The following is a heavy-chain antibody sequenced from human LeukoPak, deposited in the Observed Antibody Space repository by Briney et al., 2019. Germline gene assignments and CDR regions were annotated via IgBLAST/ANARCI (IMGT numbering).Heavy chain of an antibody. CDR2: ISAYNGNT. CDR3: ARGRGGKYCSGGSCYSYDYYYYYMDV. D-gene: IGHD2-15*01. CDR1: GYTFTSYG. Sequence: GASVKVSCKASGYTFTSYGISWVRQAPGQGLEWMGWISAYNGNTNYAQKLQGRVTMTTDTSTSTAYMELSGLRSEDTAVYYCARGRGGKYCSGGSCYSYDYYYYYMDVWGKGTTVTVSS. V-gene: IGHV1-18*01. J-gene: IGHJ6*03.